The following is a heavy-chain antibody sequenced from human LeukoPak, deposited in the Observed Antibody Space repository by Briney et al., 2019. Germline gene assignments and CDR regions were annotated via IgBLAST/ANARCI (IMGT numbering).Heavy chain of an antibody. J-gene: IGHJ6*02. CDR3: ARWYCSGTSCYLDYYYGMDV. V-gene: IGHV3-21*01. CDR1: GFTFSSYA. CDR2: ISSSSSYI. D-gene: IGHD2-2*01. Sequence: PGGSLRLSCAASGFTFSSYAMNWVRQAPGKGLEWVSSISSSSSYIYYADSVKGRFTISRDNAKNSLYLQMNSLRAEDTAVYYCARWYCSGTSCYLDYYYGMDVWGQGTTVTVSS.